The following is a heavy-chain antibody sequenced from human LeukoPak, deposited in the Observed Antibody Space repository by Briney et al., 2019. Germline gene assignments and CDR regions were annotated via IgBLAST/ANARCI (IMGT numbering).Heavy chain of an antibody. D-gene: IGHD2-15*01. CDR1: GGSIGSFY. CDR3: ARHVSTGGIDAFDI. J-gene: IGHJ3*02. V-gene: IGHV4-59*08. Sequence: PSETLSLTCTVSGGSIGSFYWSWIRQPPGKGLEWIGYIFYSGSTNYNPSLKSRVTMSVDTSKSQFSLKLSSVTAADTAVYYCARHVSTGGIDAFDIWGQGTMVTVSS. CDR2: IFYSGST.